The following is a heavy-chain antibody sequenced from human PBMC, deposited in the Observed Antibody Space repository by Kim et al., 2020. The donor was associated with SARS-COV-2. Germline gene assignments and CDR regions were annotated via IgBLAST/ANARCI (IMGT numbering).Heavy chain of an antibody. V-gene: IGHV3-33*01. D-gene: IGHD4-17*01. CDR2: IWYDGSNK. J-gene: IGHJ5*02. CDR3: ARDKAVTTVTTGWFDP. CDR1: GFTFSSYG. Sequence: GGSLRLSCAASGFTFSSYGMHWVRQAPGKGLEWVAVIWYDGSNKYYADSVKGRFTISRDNSKNTLYLQMNSLRAEDTAVYYCARDKAVTTVTTGWFDPWGQGTLVTVSS.